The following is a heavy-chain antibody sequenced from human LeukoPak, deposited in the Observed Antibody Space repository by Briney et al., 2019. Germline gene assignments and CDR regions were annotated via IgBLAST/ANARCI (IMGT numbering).Heavy chain of an antibody. CDR3: AKEGGWYYFDY. V-gene: IGHV3-30*18. CDR2: ISYDGSNK. CDR1: GFTFSSYG. Sequence: PGRSLRLSCAASGFTFSSYGMHWVRQAPGKGLEWVAVISYDGSNKYYADSVEGRFTISRDNSKNTLYLQMNSLRAEGTAVYYCAKEGGWYYFDYGGQGTLVTVSS. J-gene: IGHJ4*02. D-gene: IGHD6-19*01.